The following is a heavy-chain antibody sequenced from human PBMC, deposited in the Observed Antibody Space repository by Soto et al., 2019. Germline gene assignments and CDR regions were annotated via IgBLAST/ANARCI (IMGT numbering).Heavy chain of an antibody. CDR2: IKQDGSEK. CDR3: ARDGNYDYIWGSSDYFDY. D-gene: IGHD3-16*01. V-gene: IGHV3-7*01. CDR1: GFTFSSYW. J-gene: IGHJ4*02. Sequence: GGSLRLSCAASGFTFSSYWMSWVRQAPGKGLEWVANIKQDGSEKYYVDSVKGRFTISRDNAKNSLYLQMNSLRAEDTAVYYCARDGNYDYIWGSSDYFDYWGQGTLVTVSS.